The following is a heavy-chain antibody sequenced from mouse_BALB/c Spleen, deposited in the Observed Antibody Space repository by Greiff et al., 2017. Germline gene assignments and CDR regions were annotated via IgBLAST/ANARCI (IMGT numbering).Heavy chain of an antibody. CDR1: GFAFSSYD. V-gene: IGHV5-12-1*01. Sequence: EVMLVESGGGLVKPGGSLKLSCAASGFAFSSYDMSWVRQTPEKRLEWVAYISSGGGSTYYPDTVKGRFTISRDNAKNTLYLQMSSLKSEDTAMYYCARQDYGRHYAMDYWGQGTSVTVSS. CDR3: ARQDYGRHYAMDY. D-gene: IGHD1-1*01. CDR2: ISSGGGST. J-gene: IGHJ4*01.